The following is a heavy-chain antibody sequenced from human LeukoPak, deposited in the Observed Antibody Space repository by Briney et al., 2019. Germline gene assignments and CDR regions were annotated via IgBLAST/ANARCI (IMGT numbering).Heavy chain of an antibody. CDR2: VHHNNGDT. CDR3: TRGPRDDP. J-gene: IGHJ5*02. Sequence: ASVKVSCKASGYTFSTYEINWVRQATGQGLEWMGCVHHNNGDTVYAQRFQGRVTMTRNTSLSTAYMELSSLRSKDTAVYYCTRGPRDDPWGQGTLVTVSS. V-gene: IGHV1-8*01. CDR1: GYTFSTYE.